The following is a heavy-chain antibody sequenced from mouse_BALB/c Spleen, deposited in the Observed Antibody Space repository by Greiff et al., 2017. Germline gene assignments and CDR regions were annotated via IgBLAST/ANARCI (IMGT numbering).Heavy chain of an antibody. D-gene: IGHD2-3*01. CDR3: ARHDDGYFYFDY. CDR1: GFAFSSYD. CDR2: ISSGGGST. V-gene: IGHV5-12-1*01. J-gene: IGHJ2*01. Sequence: EVQRVESGGGLVKPGGSLKLSCAASGFAFSSYDMSWVRQTPEKRLEWVAYISSGGGSTYYPDTVKGRFTISRDNAKNTLYLQMSSLKSEDTAMYYCARHDDGYFYFDYWGQGTTLTVSS.